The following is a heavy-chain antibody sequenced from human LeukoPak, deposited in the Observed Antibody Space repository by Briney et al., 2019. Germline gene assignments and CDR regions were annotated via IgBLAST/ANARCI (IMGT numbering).Heavy chain of an antibody. V-gene: IGHV4-61*01. CDR3: ARGGLSSGWNY. J-gene: IGHJ4*02. Sequence: KPSETLSLTCTVSGGSVSSGSYFWSWIRQPPGKGLEWIGFIYYSGNTKYNPSLESRATISVDTSKNQFSLKLTSLTTADTAVYYCARGGLSSGWNYRGRGALVTVSS. CDR2: IYYSGNT. D-gene: IGHD6-19*01. CDR1: GGSVSSGSYF.